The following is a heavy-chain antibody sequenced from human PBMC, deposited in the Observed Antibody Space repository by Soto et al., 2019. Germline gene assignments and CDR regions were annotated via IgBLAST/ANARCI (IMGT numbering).Heavy chain of an antibody. CDR3: AREIRRDYYYYYPLDV. Sequence: LRLSCLASGFTFTDHYMDWVRQAPGTGLEWIARTKNKPNNYTTTYAASVKGRFTISRDDSESSLYLQMNNLKTEDTAVYYCAREIRRDYYYYYPLDVWGQGTTVTVS. V-gene: IGHV3-72*01. CDR1: GFTFTDHY. CDR2: TKNKPNNYTT. J-gene: IGHJ6*02.